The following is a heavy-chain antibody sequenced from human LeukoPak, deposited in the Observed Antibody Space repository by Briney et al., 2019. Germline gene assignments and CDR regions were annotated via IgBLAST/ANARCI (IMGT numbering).Heavy chain of an antibody. CDR3: ARVRGSSGYDGNYYYHYMDV. J-gene: IGHJ6*03. V-gene: IGHV4-4*07. D-gene: IGHD5-12*01. CDR2: VFTSGST. CDR1: GGSIKTFY. Sequence: SETLSLTCTVSGGSIKTFYWTWIRQPAGKGLEWIGRVFTSGSTNYNPSLKSRVTMSVDTSKNQFSLNLSSVTAADTAVYYCARVRGSSGYDGNYYYHYMDVWGKGTTVTISS.